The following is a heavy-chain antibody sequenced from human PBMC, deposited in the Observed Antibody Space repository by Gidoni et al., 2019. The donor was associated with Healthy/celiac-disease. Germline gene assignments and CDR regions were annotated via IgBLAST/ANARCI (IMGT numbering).Heavy chain of an antibody. V-gene: IGHV3-49*03. D-gene: IGHD3-3*01. CDR1: GFTFGDYA. Sequence: EVQLVESGGGLVQPGRSLRLSCTASGFTFGDYAMSWFRQAPGQGLEWVGFIRSKGYGGTTEYAASVKGRFTISRDDSKSIAYLQMNSLKTEDTAVYYCTREGQNDFWSGHNWFDPWGQGTLVTVSS. CDR3: TREGQNDFWSGHNWFDP. CDR2: IRSKGYGGTT. J-gene: IGHJ5*02.